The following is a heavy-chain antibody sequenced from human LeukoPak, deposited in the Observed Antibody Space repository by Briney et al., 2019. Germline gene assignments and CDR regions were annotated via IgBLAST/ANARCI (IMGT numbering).Heavy chain of an antibody. V-gene: IGHV3-30*03. CDR3: ARDNSDGYNYFDY. CDR1: GFTFSSYS. CDR2: ISYDGSNK. D-gene: IGHD4-23*01. Sequence: PGGSLRLSCAASGFTFSSYSMNWVRQAPGKGLEWVAVISYDGSNKYYADSVKGRFTISRDNSKNTLYLQMNSLRAEDTAVYYCARDNSDGYNYFDYWGQGTLVTVSS. J-gene: IGHJ4*02.